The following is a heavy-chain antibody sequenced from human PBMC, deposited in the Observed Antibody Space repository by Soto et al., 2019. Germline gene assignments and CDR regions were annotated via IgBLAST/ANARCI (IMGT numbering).Heavy chain of an antibody. D-gene: IGHD3-16*01. V-gene: IGHV4-34*01. CDR3: VRIRYQLPSSVLWLDP. CDR1: GCFLSESY. Sequence: XETLSLTCAVYGCFLSESYWTWIRQPPGKGLDWIGEINHVGGTNYNPSLKSRVTMSVDTSQNQFSLRLISVTAADTAMYFCVRIRYQLPSSVLWLDPWGQGNPVTVSS. J-gene: IGHJ5*02. CDR2: INHVGGT.